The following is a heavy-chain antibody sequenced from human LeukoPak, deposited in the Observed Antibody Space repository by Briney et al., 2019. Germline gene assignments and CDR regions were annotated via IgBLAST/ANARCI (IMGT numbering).Heavy chain of an antibody. J-gene: IGHJ4*02. CDR1: GFTFSNYE. Sequence: PGGSLRLSCAASGFTFSNYEMHWVRQAPGKELEWVSYISSSGSDIYYADSVKGRFTISRDNAKNSLYLHMNSLRAEDTAVYYCARGEYHQDGIGYNRFDNWGQGALVTVSS. CDR2: ISSSGSDI. CDR3: ARGEYHQDGIGYNRFDN. D-gene: IGHD5-24*01. V-gene: IGHV3-48*03.